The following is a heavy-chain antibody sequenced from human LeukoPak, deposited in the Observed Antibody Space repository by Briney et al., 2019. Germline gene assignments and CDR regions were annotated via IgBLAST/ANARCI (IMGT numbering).Heavy chain of an antibody. Sequence: MSGGSLRLSCAASGFTFSDYNMRWIRQAPGKGLEWVSSISRSGSTKYYADSVKGRFTISRDNAKNSLFLQMNSLRAEDTAVYYCARVDPSIPYYDFWSGYYLLEYYYYMDVWGKGTTVTVSS. CDR3: ARVDPSIPYYDFWSGYYLLEYYYYMDV. CDR2: ISRSGSTK. CDR1: GFTFSDYN. V-gene: IGHV3-11*01. D-gene: IGHD3-3*01. J-gene: IGHJ6*03.